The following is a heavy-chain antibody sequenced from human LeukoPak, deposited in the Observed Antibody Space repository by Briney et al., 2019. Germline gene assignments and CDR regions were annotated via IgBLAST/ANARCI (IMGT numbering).Heavy chain of an antibody. CDR1: GFTFSRYG. CDR3: ARDASYGDRSFGY. V-gene: IGHV3-33*01. J-gene: IGHJ4*02. Sequence: PGRSLRLSCAASGFTFSRYGMHWVRQAPGKGLEWVAVMWYDGSNKYYADSVKGRFTISRDNSKNTLYLQMNSLRAEDTALYYCARDASYGDRSFGYWGQGTLVTVSS. D-gene: IGHD4-17*01. CDR2: MWYDGSNK.